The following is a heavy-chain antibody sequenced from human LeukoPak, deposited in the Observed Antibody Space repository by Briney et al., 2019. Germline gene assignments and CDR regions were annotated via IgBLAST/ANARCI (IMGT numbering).Heavy chain of an antibody. V-gene: IGHV3-48*03. J-gene: IGHJ4*02. CDR1: GFTFSSYE. Sequence: PGGSLRLSCAASGFTFSSYEMNWVRQAPGKGLEWVSYISSSGSTIYYADSVKGRFTISRDNDKNSLYLQMNSLRAEDTAVYYCARAWSSRGYSGYDYYFDYWGQGTLVTVSS. CDR3: ARAWSSRGYSGYDYYFDY. D-gene: IGHD5-12*01. CDR2: ISSSGSTI.